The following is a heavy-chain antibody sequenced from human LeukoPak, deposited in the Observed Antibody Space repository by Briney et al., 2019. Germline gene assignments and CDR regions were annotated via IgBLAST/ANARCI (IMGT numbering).Heavy chain of an antibody. CDR2: IVVGSGHT. J-gene: IGHJ6*02. V-gene: IGHV1-58*02. CDR3: AATLTVTTGSTYYGMDI. CDR1: GFTFATST. Sequence: ASVKVPCKASGFTFATSTMQWVRQARGQRLEWMGWIVVGSGHTNYAQKFQQRVTITRDMSTSTAYIYLSSLTSEDTALYYCAATLTVTTGSTYYGMDIWGQGTTVTVSS. D-gene: IGHD4-17*01.